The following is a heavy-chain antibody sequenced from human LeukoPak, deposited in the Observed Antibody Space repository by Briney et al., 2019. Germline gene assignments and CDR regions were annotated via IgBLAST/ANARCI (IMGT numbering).Heavy chain of an antibody. J-gene: IGHJ1*01. Sequence: ASVKVSCKASGYTFTSYDINWVRQATGQGLEWMGWMNPNSGNTGYAQKFQGRVTMTRNTSISTAYMELSSLRAEDTAVYYCAKDRRYYGDYRGVRHWGQGTLVTVSS. CDR1: GYTFTSYD. CDR2: MNPNSGNT. D-gene: IGHD4-17*01. V-gene: IGHV1-8*01. CDR3: AKDRRYYGDYRGVRH.